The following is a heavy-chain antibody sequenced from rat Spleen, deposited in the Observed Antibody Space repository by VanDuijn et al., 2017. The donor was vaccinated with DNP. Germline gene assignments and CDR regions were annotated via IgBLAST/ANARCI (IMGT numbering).Heavy chain of an antibody. J-gene: IGHJ2*01. CDR3: ARGGHGGFDY. V-gene: IGHV5-29*01. Sequence: EVQLVESGGGLVQPGNSLKLSCAASGFTFSDYYMAWVRQAPTKGLEWVATISYDGSSTYYRDSVKGRFTISRDNAKSTLYLQMDSLRSEDTATYYCARGGHGGFDYWGQGVMVTVSA. CDR2: ISYDGSST. D-gene: IGHD4-1*01. CDR1: GFTFSDYY.